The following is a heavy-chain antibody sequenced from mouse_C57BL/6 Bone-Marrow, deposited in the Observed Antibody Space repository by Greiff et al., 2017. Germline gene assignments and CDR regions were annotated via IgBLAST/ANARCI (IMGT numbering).Heavy chain of an antibody. CDR2: INPGSGGT. Sequence: QVQLQQSGAELVRPGTSVKVSCKASGYAFTNYLIEWVKQRPGQGLEWIGVINPGSGGTNYNEKFKGKAPLTADKSSSTAYMQLSSLTSEDSAVYFCARGLMTTVVGMDYWGQGTSVTVSS. CDR1: GYAFTNYL. J-gene: IGHJ4*01. CDR3: ARGLMTTVVGMDY. D-gene: IGHD1-1*01. V-gene: IGHV1-54*01.